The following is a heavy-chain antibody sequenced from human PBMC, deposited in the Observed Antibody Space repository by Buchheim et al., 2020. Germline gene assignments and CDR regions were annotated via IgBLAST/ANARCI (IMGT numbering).Heavy chain of an antibody. D-gene: IGHD3-3*01. Sequence: EVQLLESGGGLVQPGGSLRLSCAASGFTFSSYAMSWVRQAPGKGLEWVSAISGSGGSTYYADSVKGRFTISRDNSKTTLYLQMNSLRAEDTAVYYCVGAGYDFWSGYYPTQYYYYMDVWGKGTT. CDR2: ISGSGGST. CDR3: VGAGYDFWSGYYPTQYYYYMDV. V-gene: IGHV3-23*01. CDR1: GFTFSSYA. J-gene: IGHJ6*03.